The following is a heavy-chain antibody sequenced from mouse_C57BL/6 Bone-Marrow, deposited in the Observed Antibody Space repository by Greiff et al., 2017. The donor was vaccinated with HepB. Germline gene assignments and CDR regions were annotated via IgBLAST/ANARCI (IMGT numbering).Heavy chain of an antibody. CDR2: IHPNSGST. CDR3: ARLGPYSNSYYFDY. V-gene: IGHV1-64*01. Sequence: QVQLQQSGAELVKPGASVKLSCKASGYTFTSYWMHWVKQRPGQGLEWIGMIHPNSGSTNYNEKFKSKATLTVDKSSSTAYMQLSSLTSEDSAVYYCARLGPYSNSYYFDYWGQGTTLTVSS. CDR1: GYTFTSYW. D-gene: IGHD2-5*01. J-gene: IGHJ2*01.